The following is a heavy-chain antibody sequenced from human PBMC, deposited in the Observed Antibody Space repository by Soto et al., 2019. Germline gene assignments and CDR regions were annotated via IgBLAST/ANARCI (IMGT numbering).Heavy chain of an antibody. CDR1: GYAFTSYD. CDR2: MNPNSGNT. J-gene: IGHJ1*01. CDR3: ARVSMGSSSEDFQH. D-gene: IGHD6-6*01. Sequence: QVQLVQSGAEVNKPGASVKVSCKASGYAFTSYDINWVRQATGQGLEWMGWMNPNSGNTGYAQKFQGRVTMTRNTSISTAYMELSGLRSEDTAVYYCARVSMGSSSEDFQHWGQGTLVTVSS. V-gene: IGHV1-8*01.